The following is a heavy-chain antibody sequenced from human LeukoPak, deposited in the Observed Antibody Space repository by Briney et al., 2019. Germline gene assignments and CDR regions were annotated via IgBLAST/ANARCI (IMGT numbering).Heavy chain of an antibody. CDR2: ISSDGSIK. J-gene: IGHJ4*02. V-gene: IGHV3-30*19. Sequence: GGSLRLSCAASGFSLSSFGTHWVRQAPGKGLEWVAVISSDGSIKYYADSVEGRFTISRDNSKNTLSLQMNSLRDEDTAVYYCARARGYCSSTSCYRVFDYWGQGTLVTVSS. CDR1: GFSLSSFG. D-gene: IGHD2-2*01. CDR3: ARARGYCSSTSCYRVFDY.